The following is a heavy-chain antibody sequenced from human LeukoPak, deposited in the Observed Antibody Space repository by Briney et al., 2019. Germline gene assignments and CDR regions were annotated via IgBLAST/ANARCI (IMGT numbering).Heavy chain of an antibody. CDR3: AGAGDY. D-gene: IGHD3-10*01. CDR1: GFTFSTYS. CDR2: ISSSSTTI. J-gene: IGHJ4*02. V-gene: IGHV3-48*04. Sequence: GGSLRLSCAASGFTFSTYSMNWVRQAPGKGLEWASYISSSSTTIFYADSVKGRFTISRDNAKNSVYLQMNSLRVEDTAAYYCAGAGDYWGQGTLVTVSS.